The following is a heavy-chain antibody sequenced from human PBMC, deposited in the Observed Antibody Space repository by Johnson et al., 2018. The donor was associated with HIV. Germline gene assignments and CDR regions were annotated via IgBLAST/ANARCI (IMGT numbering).Heavy chain of an antibody. CDR1: GFTFSNAW. Sequence: MLLVESGGGLVKPGGSLILSCAASGFTFSNAWMSWVRQAPGKGLEWVGRIKSKTDGGTTDYAAPVKGRFTISRDDSINPVYLQMNSLKSEDMAVYYCTTGDCSGGSCHAFDIWGQGTMVTVSS. D-gene: IGHD2-15*01. CDR2: IKSKTDGGTT. CDR3: TTGDCSGGSCHAFDI. J-gene: IGHJ3*02. V-gene: IGHV3-15*01.